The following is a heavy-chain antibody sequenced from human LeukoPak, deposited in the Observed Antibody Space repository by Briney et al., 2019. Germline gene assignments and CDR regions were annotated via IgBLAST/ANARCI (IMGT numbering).Heavy chain of an antibody. CDR1: GITFSSYA. CDR2: IGGSGGST. Sequence: GGSLRLSCAASGITFSSYAMSWVRQAPGKGLEWVSAIGGSGGSTYYADSVKGRFTISRDNSKNTLYLQMNSLRAEDTALYYCIFGGAADWGQGTLVTVSS. J-gene: IGHJ4*02. CDR3: IFGGAAD. V-gene: IGHV3-23*01. D-gene: IGHD3-10*01.